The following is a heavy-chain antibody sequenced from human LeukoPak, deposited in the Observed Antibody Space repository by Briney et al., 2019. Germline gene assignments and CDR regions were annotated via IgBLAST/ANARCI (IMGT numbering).Heavy chain of an antibody. Sequence: GGSLRLSCAASGFTFSSYSMHWVRQAPGKGLEWVAVIWYDGSNKYYADSVKGRFTISRDNSKNTLYLQMNSLRAEDTAVYCCARDRRPYVWDYWGQGTLVTVSS. CDR2: IWYDGSNK. V-gene: IGHV3-33*01. J-gene: IGHJ4*02. CDR3: ARDRRPYVWDY. D-gene: IGHD3-16*01. CDR1: GFTFSSYS.